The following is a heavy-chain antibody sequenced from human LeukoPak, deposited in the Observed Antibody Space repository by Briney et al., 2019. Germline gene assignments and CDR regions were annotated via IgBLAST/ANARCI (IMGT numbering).Heavy chain of an antibody. CDR2: VNHSGST. J-gene: IGHJ4*02. V-gene: IGHV4-34*01. CDR1: GGSFSGYY. CDR3: ARTNIVVVPAAMPLDY. D-gene: IGHD2-2*01. Sequence: PLETLSLTCAVYGGSFSGYYWSWIRQPPGKGLEWIGEVNHSGSTNYNPSLKSRVTISVDTSKNQFSLKLSSVTAADTAVYYCARTNIVVVPAAMPLDYWGQGTLVTVSS.